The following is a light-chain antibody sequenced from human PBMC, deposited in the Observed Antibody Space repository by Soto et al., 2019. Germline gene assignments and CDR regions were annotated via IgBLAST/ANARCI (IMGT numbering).Light chain of an antibody. CDR1: QSISYW. V-gene: IGKV1-5*01. Sequence: DIQMTQSPSTLSASVGDRVTITCRASQSISYWLAWYQQKPGSAPKLLISDASKLESGVPSRFSGSGSGTEFTPTINNLQPDDLATYYCQQYHNYWTFGQGTKVDIK. CDR3: QQYHNYWT. J-gene: IGKJ1*01. CDR2: DAS.